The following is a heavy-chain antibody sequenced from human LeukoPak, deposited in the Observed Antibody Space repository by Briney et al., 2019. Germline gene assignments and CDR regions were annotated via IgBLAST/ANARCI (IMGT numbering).Heavy chain of an antibody. V-gene: IGHV1-46*01. CDR3: ARDPNPSTSSPLNWFDP. J-gene: IGHJ5*02. CDR2: INPSGGST. CDR1: GYTFTSYY. Sequence: GASVKVSCKASGYTFTSYYMHWVRQAPGQGLEWMGIINPSGGSTSYAQKFQGGVTMTRDMSTSTVYMELSSLRSEDTAVYYCARDPNPSTSSPLNWFDPWGQGTLVTVSS. D-gene: IGHD2-2*01.